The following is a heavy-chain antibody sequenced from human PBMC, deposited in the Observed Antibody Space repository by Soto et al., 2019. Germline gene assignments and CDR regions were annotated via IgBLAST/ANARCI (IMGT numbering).Heavy chain of an antibody. CDR1: GFTFSSYA. CDR2: ISGSGGST. V-gene: IGHV3-23*01. CDR3: AKGIYDFWSGYAYYYYYGMDV. J-gene: IGHJ6*02. D-gene: IGHD3-3*01. Sequence: GGSLRLSCAASGFTFSSYAMSWVRQAPGKGLEWVSAISGSGGSTYYADSVKGRFTISRDNSKNTLYLQMNSLRAEDTAVYYCAKGIYDFWSGYAYYYYYGMDVWGQGTTVTVSS.